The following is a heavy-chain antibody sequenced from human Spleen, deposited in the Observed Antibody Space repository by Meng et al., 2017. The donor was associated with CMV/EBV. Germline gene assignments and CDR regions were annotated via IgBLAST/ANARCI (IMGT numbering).Heavy chain of an antibody. V-gene: IGHV3-9*01. J-gene: IGHJ4*02. D-gene: IGHD3-22*01. CDR3: AKDPYYYDSSGYSYYFDY. CDR1: GFIFSDYW. CDR2: ISWNSGSI. Sequence: SLKISCAASGFIFSDYWMHWVRQAPGKGLEWVSGISWNSGSIGYADSVKGRFTISRDNAKNTLYLQMNSLRAEDTAVYYCAKDPYYYDSSGYSYYFDYWGQGTLVTVSS.